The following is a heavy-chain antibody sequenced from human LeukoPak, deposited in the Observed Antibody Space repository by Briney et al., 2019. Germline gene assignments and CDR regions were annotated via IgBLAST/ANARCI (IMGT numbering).Heavy chain of an antibody. CDR2: IYKSGST. D-gene: IGHD3-22*01. CDR3: AREEYFQDSNGYSYYYHS. J-gene: IGHJ4*02. Sequence: SETLSLTCTVSGGSIGWDYWSWIRQSAGKGLEWIGRIYKSGSTNYNPSFRSRVTMSVDTSKNQFSLNVTSVTAADTAVYYCAREEYFQDSNGYSYYYHSWGQGSLVTVSS. CDR1: GGSIGWDY. V-gene: IGHV4-4*07.